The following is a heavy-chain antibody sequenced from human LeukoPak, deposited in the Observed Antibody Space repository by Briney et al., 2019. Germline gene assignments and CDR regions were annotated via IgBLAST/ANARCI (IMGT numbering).Heavy chain of an antibody. CDR3: AKATGLGWFDP. D-gene: IGHD3-10*01. V-gene: IGHV4-61*02. Sequence: KPSETLSLTCTVSGGSISSGTYYRNWIRQPPGKGLEWIGRILTSGRTNYNPSLKSRLTISIDTSKNQFSLDLKSVTAADTAIYYCAKATGLGWFDPWGQGTLVTVSS. J-gene: IGHJ5*02. CDR1: GGSISSGTYY. CDR2: ILTSGRT.